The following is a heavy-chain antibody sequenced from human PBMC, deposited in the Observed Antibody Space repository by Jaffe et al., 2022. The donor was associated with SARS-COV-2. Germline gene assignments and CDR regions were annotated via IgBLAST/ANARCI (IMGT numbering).Heavy chain of an antibody. Sequence: QITLKESGPTLVKPTQTLTLTCTFSGFSLSTSGVGVGWIRQPPGKALEWLALIYWNDDKRYSPSLKSRLTITKDTSKNQVVLTMTNMDPVDTATYYCAHSYPDIVVVPAAIGGFDYWGQGTLVTVSS. D-gene: IGHD2-2*01. CDR3: AHSYPDIVVVPAAIGGFDY. J-gene: IGHJ4*02. CDR1: GFSLSTSGVG. CDR2: IYWNDDK. V-gene: IGHV2-5*01.